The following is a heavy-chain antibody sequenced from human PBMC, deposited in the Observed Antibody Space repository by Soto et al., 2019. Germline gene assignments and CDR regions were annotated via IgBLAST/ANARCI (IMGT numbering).Heavy chain of an antibody. D-gene: IGHD2-2*01. Sequence: GGSLRLSCAASGFTLSNYPMSWVRQAPGKGLEWVSAISGDGSSTYYADSEKGRFTIARDTSKNTLYLQMNSLSPEDTAVYYCAKEEMAAATYRGPYQYYALDVWGQGTTVTVSS. CDR3: AKEEMAAATYRGPYQYYALDV. CDR1: GFTLSNYP. CDR2: ISGDGSST. J-gene: IGHJ6*02. V-gene: IGHV3-23*01.